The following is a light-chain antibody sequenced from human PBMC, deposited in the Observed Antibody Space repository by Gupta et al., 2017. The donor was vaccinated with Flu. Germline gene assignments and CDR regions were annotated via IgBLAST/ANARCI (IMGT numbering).Light chain of an antibody. J-gene: IGLJ3*02. CDR3: LLYLGSGISL. V-gene: IGLV8-61*01. CDR2: DTK. Sequence: QPVVTQEAALSVSPGGTVTLTCALNSGSVSSMHFTSWYQQTPGQPPRILIYDTKVRSSGVPDRFSGSIIGDKAALTITGAQTDDERDYFCLLYLGSGISLFGGGTKVTVL. CDR1: SGSVSSMHF.